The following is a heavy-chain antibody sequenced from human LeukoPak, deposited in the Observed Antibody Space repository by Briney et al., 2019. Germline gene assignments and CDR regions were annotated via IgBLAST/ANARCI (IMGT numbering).Heavy chain of an antibody. Sequence: RGSLRLSCAASGFPVSNNYMSCVRQVPGKLLDWVSAILSGGATYYADSVKVRFTISRDNSKNTLYLQMNTLRAEDTAVYYCARGRGYGAYDWNDYWGQGTLVTVSS. CDR3: ARGRGYGAYDWNDY. D-gene: IGHD5-12*01. V-gene: IGHV3-53*01. J-gene: IGHJ4*02. CDR1: GFPVSNNY. CDR2: ILSGGAT.